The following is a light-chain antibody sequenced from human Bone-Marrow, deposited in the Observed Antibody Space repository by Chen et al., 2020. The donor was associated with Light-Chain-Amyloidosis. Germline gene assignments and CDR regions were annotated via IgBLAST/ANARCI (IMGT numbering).Light chain of an antibody. CDR3: CSYAGSSTVV. Sequence: QSALTQPASVSVSPGQSITISCTGTSSDVGSYHLGSWYQQHPGKAPNLMIYEVCQRPSGVSNRLARAESGNAASLTISGLQAEDEADYYCCSYAGSSTVVFGGGTKLTVL. V-gene: IGLV2-23*02. J-gene: IGLJ2*01. CDR1: SSDVGSYHL. CDR2: EVC.